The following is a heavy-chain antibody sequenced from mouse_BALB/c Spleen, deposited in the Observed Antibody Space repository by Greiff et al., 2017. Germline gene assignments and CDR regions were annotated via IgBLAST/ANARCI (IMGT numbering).Heavy chain of an antibody. D-gene: IGHD1-1*01. CDR3: AGLIYYYGSSLAY. J-gene: IGHJ3*01. CDR1: GYTFTSYV. V-gene: IGHV1-14*01. Sequence: EVQLQQSGPELVKPGASVKMSCKASGYTFTSYVMHWVKQKPGQGLEWIGYINPYNDGTKYNEKFKGKATLTSDKSSSTAYMELSSLTSEDSAVYYCAGLIYYYGSSLAYWGQGTLVTVSA. CDR2: INPYNDGT.